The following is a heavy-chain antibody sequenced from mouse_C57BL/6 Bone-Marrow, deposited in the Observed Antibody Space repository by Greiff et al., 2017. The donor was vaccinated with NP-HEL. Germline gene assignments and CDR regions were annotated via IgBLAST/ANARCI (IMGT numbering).Heavy chain of an antibody. CDR3: ARDSPYSYYYCSRGYFDV. J-gene: IGHJ1*03. Sequence: EVQRVESGGGLVKPGGSLKLSCAASGFTFSDYGMHWVRQAPEKGLAWVAYISSGSSTIYYADTVKGRFTISRDNAKNTLFLQMTRLRSEDTAMYYCARDSPYSYYYCSRGYFDVWGTGTTVTVSS. D-gene: IGHD1-1*01. CDR1: GFTFSDYG. CDR2: ISSGSSTI. V-gene: IGHV5-17*01.